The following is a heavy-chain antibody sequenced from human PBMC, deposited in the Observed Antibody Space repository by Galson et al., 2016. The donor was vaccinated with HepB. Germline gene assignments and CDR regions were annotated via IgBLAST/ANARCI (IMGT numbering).Heavy chain of an antibody. V-gene: IGHV4-39*01. D-gene: IGHD2-2*01. CDR1: GGSISRSRYF. CDR3: ARLQPTYAYFYGMDV. Sequence: ETLSLTCTVSGGSISRSRYFWGWIRQPPGRGLEWIGNIYYNETTYYNPSLGSRVSISVDTSKTQLSLKLNSVTAADTAVYYCARLQPTYAYFYGMDVWGQGTTVTVSS. CDR2: IYYNETT. J-gene: IGHJ6*02.